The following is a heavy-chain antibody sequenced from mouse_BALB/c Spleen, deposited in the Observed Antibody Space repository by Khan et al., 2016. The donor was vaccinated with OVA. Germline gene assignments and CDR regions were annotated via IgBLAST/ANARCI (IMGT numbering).Heavy chain of an antibody. CDR3: ARGYYGDPFAY. V-gene: IGHV5-4*02. CDR1: GFTFSDYY. D-gene: IGHD2-13*01. CDR2: ISDDGSYT. J-gene: IGHJ3*01. Sequence: EVELVESGGGLVKPGGSLNLSCAASGFTFSDYYMYWVRQTPEKRLEWVATISDDGSYTYYPPSVKGRFTISRDDAKNNLYLQMSSLKSEDTAMYYCARGYYGDPFAYWGQGTLVTVSA.